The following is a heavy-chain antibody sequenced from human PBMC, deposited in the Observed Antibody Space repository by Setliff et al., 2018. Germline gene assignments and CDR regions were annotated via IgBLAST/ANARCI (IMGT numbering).Heavy chain of an antibody. Sequence: GASVKVSCKASGYTFTGYAINWVRQAPGQGLEYLGWINTNTGNPTYVQGFTGRFVFSLDTSVSTAYLQISSLKAEDSAVYYCAGASRFGTTVWKGDYYMDVWGKGTTVTVSS. CDR3: AGASRFGTTVWKGDYYMDV. V-gene: IGHV7-4-1*02. J-gene: IGHJ6*03. CDR1: GYTFTGYA. CDR2: INTNTGNP. D-gene: IGHD4-4*01.